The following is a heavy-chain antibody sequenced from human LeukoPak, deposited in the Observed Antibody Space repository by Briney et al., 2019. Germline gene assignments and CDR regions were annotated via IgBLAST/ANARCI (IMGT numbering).Heavy chain of an antibody. Sequence: SQTLSLTCTVSGGSISSSSYYWSWIRQPAGKGLEWIGRIYTSGSTNYNPSLKSRVTISVDTSKNQFSLKLSSVTAADTAVYYCASRTIAAAGLDYWGQGTLVTVSS. V-gene: IGHV4-61*02. CDR2: IYTSGST. CDR3: ASRTIAAAGLDY. J-gene: IGHJ4*02. D-gene: IGHD6-13*01. CDR1: GGSISSSSYY.